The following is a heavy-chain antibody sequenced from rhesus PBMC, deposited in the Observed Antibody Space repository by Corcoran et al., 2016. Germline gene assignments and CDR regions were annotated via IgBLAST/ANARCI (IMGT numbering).Heavy chain of an antibody. D-gene: IGHD3-28*01. CDR3: ARRGYGDGPFDY. CDR2: ISGSSGRT. J-gene: IGHJ4*01. V-gene: IGHV4-99*01. Sequence: QVQLQESGPGLVKPSETLSLTCAVSGYSISSGYYWGWIRQPPGKGREYIWYISGSSGRTYYNPSLKSRGTISKDTSKNQFSLKLSSVTAADTAVYYCARRGYGDGPFDYWGQGVLVTVSS. CDR1: GYSISSGYY.